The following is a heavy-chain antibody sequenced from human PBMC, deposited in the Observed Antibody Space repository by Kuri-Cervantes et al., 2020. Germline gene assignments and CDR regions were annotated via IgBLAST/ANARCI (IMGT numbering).Heavy chain of an antibody. CDR2: IGGSGDTT. D-gene: IGHD3-10*01. CDR1: GFTFSNYA. V-gene: IGHV3-23*01. J-gene: IGHJ2*01. Sequence: GGSLRLSCGASGFTFSNYAMSWVRQAPGKGLEWVSTIGGSGDTTYYADSVKGRFTISRDNSKNTLYLQMNSLRAEDTAVYYCAKAWAPMMGSWYFDLWGRGTLVTVSS. CDR3: AKAWAPMMGSWYFDL.